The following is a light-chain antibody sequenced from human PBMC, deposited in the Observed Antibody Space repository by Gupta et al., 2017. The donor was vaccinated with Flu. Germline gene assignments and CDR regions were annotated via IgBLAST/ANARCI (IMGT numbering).Light chain of an antibody. CDR3: SSDTSSSTQV. CDR1: TSDVGGYNY. Sequence: SALTQPASVSGSPGQSLTISCTGTTSDVGGYNYVSCYQQHPGKAPKLLIYEVTKWPSGVSDRFSGSKSGNTAFLTISGLQAEDEADYYCSSDTSSSTQVFGTGTKVTVL. J-gene: IGLJ1*01. V-gene: IGLV2-14*01. CDR2: EVT.